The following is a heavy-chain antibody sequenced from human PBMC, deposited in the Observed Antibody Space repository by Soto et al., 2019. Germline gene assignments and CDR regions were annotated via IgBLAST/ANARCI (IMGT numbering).Heavy chain of an antibody. CDR1: GGTFSSYT. CDR2: IIPILGIA. Sequence: QVQLVQSGAEVKKPGSSVKVSCKASGGTFSSYTISWVRQAPGQGLEWMGRIIPILGIANYAQKFQGRVTITADKSTSTAYMELSSLRSEDTAVYYCARAPTXGGGKPIDYWGQGTLVTVSS. D-gene: IGHD2-15*01. J-gene: IGHJ4*02. CDR3: ARAPTXGGGKPIDY. V-gene: IGHV1-69*02.